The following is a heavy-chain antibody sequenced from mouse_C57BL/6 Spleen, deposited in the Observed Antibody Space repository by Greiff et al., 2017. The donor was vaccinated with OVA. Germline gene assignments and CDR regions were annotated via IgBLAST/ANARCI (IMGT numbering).Heavy chain of an antibody. CDR1: GYTFTSSW. CDR2: IDPSDSYT. CDR3: ARIRSYAMDY. Sequence: QVQLQQPGAELVMPGASVKLSCKASGYTFTSSWMHWVKQRPGQGLEWIGEIDPSDSYTNYNQKFKGKSTLTVDKSSSTAYMQLSSLTSEDSAVYYCARIRSYAMDYWGQGPSVTVSS. V-gene: IGHV1-69*01. D-gene: IGHD1-1*01. J-gene: IGHJ4*01.